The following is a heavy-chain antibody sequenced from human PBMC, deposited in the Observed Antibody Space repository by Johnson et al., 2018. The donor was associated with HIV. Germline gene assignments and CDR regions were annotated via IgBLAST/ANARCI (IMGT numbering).Heavy chain of an antibody. Sequence: VLLVESGGGLLQPGGFLRLSCAASRFSVSSNYLTSVRQAPGNGLVCVSVTYSGGSTSYADFVRGRLPISRDNSKNTMFLQMNSLGAGVTAVYYCARGVPIAAAGHDAFDIWGQGTMVTVSS. V-gene: IGHV3-53*01. CDR1: RFSVSSNY. CDR2: TYSGGST. CDR3: ARGVPIAAAGHDAFDI. J-gene: IGHJ3*02. D-gene: IGHD6-13*01.